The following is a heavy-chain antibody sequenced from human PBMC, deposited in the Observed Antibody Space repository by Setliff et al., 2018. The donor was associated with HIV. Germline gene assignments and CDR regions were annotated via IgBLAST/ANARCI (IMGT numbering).Heavy chain of an antibody. J-gene: IGHJ4*02. Sequence: GGSLRLSCTASGFTFSSYGMHWVRQVPGKGLEWVAFIRNDGSNEYYIDSVKGRFTISRDNSKNTLYLQMNSLRVEDAAVYYCAKDLGLREGSSPFDNWGQGALVTVS. D-gene: IGHD3-16*01. V-gene: IGHV3-30*02. CDR2: IRNDGSNE. CDR3: AKDLGLREGSSPFDN. CDR1: GFTFSSYG.